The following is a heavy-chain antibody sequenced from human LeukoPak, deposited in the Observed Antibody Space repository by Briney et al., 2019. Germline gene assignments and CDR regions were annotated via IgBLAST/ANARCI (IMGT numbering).Heavy chain of an antibody. CDR3: ARDHRGSGSRYYYYYMDV. J-gene: IGHJ6*03. Sequence: GGSLRLSCAVSGFTFSSHWMHWVRQAPGKGLVWVSRINSDGSSTSYADSVKGRFTISRDNAKNTLYLQMNSLRAEDTAVYYCARDHRGSGSRYYYYYMDVWGKGTTVTISS. D-gene: IGHD3-10*01. CDR2: INSDGSST. CDR1: GFTFSSHW. V-gene: IGHV3-74*01.